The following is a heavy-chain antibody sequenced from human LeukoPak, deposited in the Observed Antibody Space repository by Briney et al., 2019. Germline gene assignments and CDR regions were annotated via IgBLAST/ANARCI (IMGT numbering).Heavy chain of an antibody. V-gene: IGHV1-18*01. CDR3: AGVSGYSYGGFDY. J-gene: IGHJ4*02. D-gene: IGHD5-18*01. Sequence: GASVKVSCKVSGYTLTELSMHWVRQAPGQGLEWMGWISAYNGNTNYAQKLQGRVTMTTDTSTSTAYMELRSLRSDDTAVYYCAGVSGYSYGGFDYWGQGTLVTVSS. CDR2: ISAYNGNT. CDR1: GYTLTELS.